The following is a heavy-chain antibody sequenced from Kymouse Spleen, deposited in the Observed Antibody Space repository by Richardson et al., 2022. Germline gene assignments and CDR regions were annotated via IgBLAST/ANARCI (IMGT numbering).Heavy chain of an antibody. CDR1: GFTFSSYD. CDR3: ARDEAVAGTHDAFDI. CDR2: IGTAGDT. V-gene: IGHV3-13*01. J-gene: IGHJ3*02. Sequence: EVQLVESGGGLVQPGGSLRLSCAASGFTFSSYDMHWVRQATGKGLEWVSAIGTAGDTYYPGSVKGRFTISRENAKNSLYLQMNSLRAGDTAVYYCARDEAVAGTHDAFDIWGQGTMVTVSS. D-gene: IGHD6-19*01.